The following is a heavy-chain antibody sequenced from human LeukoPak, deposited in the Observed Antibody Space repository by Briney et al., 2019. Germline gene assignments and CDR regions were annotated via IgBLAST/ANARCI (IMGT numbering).Heavy chain of an antibody. Sequence: SETLSLTCTVSGGSISYYWGWIRQPPGKGLEWIGSIYYSGRTYYNPSLKSRVTISVDTSKNQFSMNLTSVTAADTAVYYCSTGGKAFDIWGQGTMVTVSS. D-gene: IGHD1-26*01. CDR1: GGSISYY. J-gene: IGHJ3*02. CDR3: STGGKAFDI. V-gene: IGHV4-39*07. CDR2: IYYSGRT.